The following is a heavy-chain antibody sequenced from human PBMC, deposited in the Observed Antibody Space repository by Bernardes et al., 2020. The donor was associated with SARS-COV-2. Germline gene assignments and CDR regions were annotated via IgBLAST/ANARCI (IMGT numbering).Heavy chain of an antibody. J-gene: IGHJ4*02. CDR1: GFAFSHCW. CDR3: VIDLGGVKGY. D-gene: IGHD2-8*02. Sequence: GGYPCTPRAASGFAFSHCWRHWVRPLPGKGLVWVSRMNTDGRVTDYADSVKGRFTISRDNAKNTLYLQMNSLRVEDTAVYYCVIDLGGVKGYWSQGTLVTVSS. CDR2: MNTDGRVT. V-gene: IGHV3-74*01.